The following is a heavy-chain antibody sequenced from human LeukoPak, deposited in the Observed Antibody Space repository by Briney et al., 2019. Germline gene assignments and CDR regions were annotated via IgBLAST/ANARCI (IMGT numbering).Heavy chain of an antibody. D-gene: IGHD3-10*01. CDR3: AKSGGLSGSGRLAMDV. J-gene: IGHJ6*02. Sequence: PGGSLRLSCAASGFTFSTYAMRWVRLAPGKGLEWVSDISGSGGSTYYADAVKGRFTSSRDNSNTTLYVQMNSLRVEDTAVYYCAKSGGLSGSGRLAMDVWGQGTTVTVSS. V-gene: IGHV3-23*01. CDR1: GFTFSTYA. CDR2: ISGSGGST.